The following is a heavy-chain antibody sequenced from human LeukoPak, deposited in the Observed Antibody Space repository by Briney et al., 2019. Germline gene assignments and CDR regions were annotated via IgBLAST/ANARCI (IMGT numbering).Heavy chain of an antibody. J-gene: IGHJ3*02. CDR3: AKDRGANAFDI. CDR2: ISGSGGST. Sequence: GGSLRLSCAASGFTVSSNYMNWVRQAPGKGLEWVSAISGSGGSTYYADSVKGRFTISRDNSKNTLYLQMNSLRAEDTAVYYCAKDRGANAFDIWGQGTMVTVSS. CDR1: GFTVSSNY. D-gene: IGHD3-10*01. V-gene: IGHV3-23*01.